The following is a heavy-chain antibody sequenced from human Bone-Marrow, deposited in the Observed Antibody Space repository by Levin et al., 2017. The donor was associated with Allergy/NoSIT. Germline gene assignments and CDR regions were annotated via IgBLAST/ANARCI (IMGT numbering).Heavy chain of an antibody. Sequence: PGESLKISCAASGFTFNNYDMSWVRQVPGKGLEWVATVGGTGTATWYTDSVKGRFTVSRDNSKNTLHLLMNSLRAEDTATYYCAKRDYYARSGIYPYYFDYWGQGALVTVSS. CDR3: AKRDYYARSGIYPYYFDY. CDR1: GFTFNNYD. J-gene: IGHJ4*02. D-gene: IGHD3-22*01. V-gene: IGHV3-23*01. CDR2: VGGTGTAT.